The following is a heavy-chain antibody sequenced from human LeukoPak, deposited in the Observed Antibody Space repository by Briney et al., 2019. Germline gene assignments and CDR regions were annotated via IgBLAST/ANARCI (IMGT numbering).Heavy chain of an antibody. V-gene: IGHV1-46*01. CDR3: ARSPPLTGGQEGSSDARPYYYYGMDV. CDR2: INPSGGST. D-gene: IGHD1-26*01. J-gene: IGHJ6*02. CDR1: GYTFTSYY. Sequence: VASVKVSCKASGYTFTSYYMHWVRQAPGQGLEWMGIINPSGGSTSYAQKFQGRVTMTRDTSTSTVYMELSSLRSEDTAVYYCARSPPLTGGQEGSSDARPYYYYGMDVWGQGTTVTVSS.